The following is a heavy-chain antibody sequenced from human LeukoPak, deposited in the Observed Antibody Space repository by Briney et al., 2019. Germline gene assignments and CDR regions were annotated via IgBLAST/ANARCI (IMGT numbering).Heavy chain of an antibody. CDR1: GFTVSYNY. D-gene: IGHD2-15*01. CDR2: IYSGGST. Sequence: GGSLRLSCAASGFTVSYNYMSWVRQAPGKGLEWASVIYSGGSTYYTDSVKGRFTISRDNSKNTLYLQMNSLRAEDTAVYYCAKDRVYCSGGSCYSYYGMDVWGQGTTVTVSS. J-gene: IGHJ6*02. CDR3: AKDRVYCSGGSCYSYYGMDV. V-gene: IGHV3-53*05.